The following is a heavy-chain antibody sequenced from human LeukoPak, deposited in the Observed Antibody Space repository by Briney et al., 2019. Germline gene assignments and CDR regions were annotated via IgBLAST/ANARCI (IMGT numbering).Heavy chain of an antibody. CDR1: GFTFSSYA. Sequence: GSLRLSCAASGFTFSSYAMHWVRQAPGKGLEWVAVISYDGSNKYYADSVKGRFTISRDNSKNTLYLQMNSLRAEDTAVYYCARDLIAVAGTEESGDYWGQGTLVTVSS. V-gene: IGHV3-30-3*01. J-gene: IGHJ4*02. D-gene: IGHD6-19*01. CDR3: ARDLIAVAGTEESGDY. CDR2: ISYDGSNK.